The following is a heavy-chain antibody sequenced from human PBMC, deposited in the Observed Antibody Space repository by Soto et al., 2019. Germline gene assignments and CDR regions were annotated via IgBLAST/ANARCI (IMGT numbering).Heavy chain of an antibody. Sequence: GGSLRLSCAASGFTFSSYGMHWVRQAPGKGLEWVAVIWYDGSNKYYADSVKGRFTISRDNSKNTLYLQMNSLRAEDTAVYYCARESDRESYYDILTGYYSRENWFDPWGQGTLVTVSS. CDR1: GFTFSSYG. CDR2: IWYDGSNK. D-gene: IGHD3-9*01. J-gene: IGHJ5*02. CDR3: ARESDRESYYDILTGYYSRENWFDP. V-gene: IGHV3-33*01.